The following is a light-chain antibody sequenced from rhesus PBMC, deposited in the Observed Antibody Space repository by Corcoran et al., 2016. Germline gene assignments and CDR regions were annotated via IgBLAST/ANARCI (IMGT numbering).Light chain of an antibody. CDR3: QQYSSRPWT. Sequence: DIQMTQSPSSLSASVGDTVTITCRASQGISSWLAWDQQKPGKAPKLLIYKAYSLQSGVPSRVSGRGSGTDFTLTISSLQSEDFATYYCQQYSSRPWTFGQGTKVEIK. J-gene: IGKJ1*01. CDR1: QGISSW. CDR2: KAY. V-gene: IGKV1-22*01.